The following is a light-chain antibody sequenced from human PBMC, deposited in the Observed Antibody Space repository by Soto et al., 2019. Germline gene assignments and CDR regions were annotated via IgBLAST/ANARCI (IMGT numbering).Light chain of an antibody. J-gene: IGLJ2*01. Sequence: QSVLTQPPSVSGAPGQRVTISCNGNSSNIGAGYDVHWYQQLPGTAPKLLIYGNNNRPSGVPDRFSGSKSGTSASLAFTGLQAEDEADYYCQSYDSSLSGYVVFGGGTKLTVL. CDR1: SSNIGAGYD. CDR2: GNN. V-gene: IGLV1-40*01. CDR3: QSYDSSLSGYVV.